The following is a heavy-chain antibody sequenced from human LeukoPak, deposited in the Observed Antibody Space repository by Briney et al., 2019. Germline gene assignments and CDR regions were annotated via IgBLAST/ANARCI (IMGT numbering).Heavy chain of an antibody. V-gene: IGHV5-51*01. CDR3: ARQRDYGVAHAFDI. D-gene: IGHD4-17*01. CDR2: NYPGDSDT. CDR1: XXXXXXXW. Sequence: SXXISCKXXXXXXXXXWIGXVXXXPGXGXXWXXINYPGDSDTRYSPSFQGQVTISADKSISTAYLQWSSLKASDTAMYYCARQRDYGVAHAFDIWGQGTMVTVSS. J-gene: IGHJ3*02.